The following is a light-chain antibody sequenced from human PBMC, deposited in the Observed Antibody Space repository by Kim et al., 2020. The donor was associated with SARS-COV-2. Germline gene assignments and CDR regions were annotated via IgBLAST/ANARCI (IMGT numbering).Light chain of an antibody. V-gene: IGKV3-20*01. CDR2: SAS. J-gene: IGKJ1*01. CDR3: QQYDSSRWT. Sequence: SPGESATLSCRASQTVSSSYLAWYQQKPGQAPRLLIYSASSSATGIPDRFSGSGSGTDFTLTISSLEPEDFAVYYCQQYDSSRWTFGQGTKVDIK. CDR1: QTVSSSY.